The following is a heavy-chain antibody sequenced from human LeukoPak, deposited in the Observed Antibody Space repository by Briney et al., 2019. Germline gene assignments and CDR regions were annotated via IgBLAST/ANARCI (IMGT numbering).Heavy chain of an antibody. CDR2: IGYDGRNK. CDR3: FCSSSPGY. V-gene: IGHV3-30*02. J-gene: IGHJ4*02. D-gene: IGHD6-6*01. CDR1: GFTFSSYG. Sequence: GGSLRLPCAASGFTFSSYGIHWVRQAPGKGLEWVTFIGYDGRNKYYADSVKGRFTISRDNSKNTLYLQMNSLRAEDTAVYRVFCSSSPGYWGQGTLVTVSS.